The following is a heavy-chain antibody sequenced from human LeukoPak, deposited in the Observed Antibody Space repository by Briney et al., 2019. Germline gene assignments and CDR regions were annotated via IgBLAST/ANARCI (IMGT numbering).Heavy chain of an antibody. Sequence: PGGSLRLSCAASGFTFSSYSMNWVRQAPGKGLEWVSSISSSSSYIYYADSVKDRFTISRDNAKNSLYLQMNSLRAEDTAVYYCARDSPVAAAGTWFDPWGQGTLVTVSS. CDR1: GFTFSSYS. CDR2: ISSSSSYI. V-gene: IGHV3-21*01. J-gene: IGHJ5*02. D-gene: IGHD6-13*01. CDR3: ARDSPVAAAGTWFDP.